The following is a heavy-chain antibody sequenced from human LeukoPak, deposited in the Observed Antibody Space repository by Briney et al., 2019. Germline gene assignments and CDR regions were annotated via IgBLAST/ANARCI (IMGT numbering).Heavy chain of an antibody. Sequence: PSETLSPTCTVSGGSISSGGYYWGWIRQPPGKGLEWIGSIYYSDNTYDSPSLKSRVTTSVDTSKNQFSLKLSSVTAADTAMYYCARTVAGKLVFDDWGQGALVTVSS. D-gene: IGHD6-19*01. CDR1: GGSISSGGYY. CDR3: ARTVAGKLVFDD. J-gene: IGHJ4*02. CDR2: IYYSDNT. V-gene: IGHV4-39*07.